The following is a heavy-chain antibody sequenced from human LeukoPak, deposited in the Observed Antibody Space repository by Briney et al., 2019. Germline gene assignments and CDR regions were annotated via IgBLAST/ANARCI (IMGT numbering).Heavy chain of an antibody. D-gene: IGHD6-13*01. CDR3: ARDLHSSKY. J-gene: IGHJ4*02. CDR1: GFAFSSYV. Sequence: GGSLRLSCAASGFAFSSYVMNWVRQAPGKGLEWVSSIGSSSGYIYYADSVKGRFSISRDNAKNSLYLLMNSLRAEDTAVYYCARDLHSSKYWGQGTLVTVSS. V-gene: IGHV3-21*01. CDR2: IGSSSGYI.